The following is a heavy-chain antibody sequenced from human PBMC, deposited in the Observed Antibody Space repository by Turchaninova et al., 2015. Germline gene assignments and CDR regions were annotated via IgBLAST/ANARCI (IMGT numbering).Heavy chain of an antibody. CDR2: LYWDDDK. Sequence: QITLKASGPTLVKPTQTLTLTCAFSGFSLSTNGVGVGWIRQPPGTALEWLSILYWDDDKPYRPSLKSRLNVTKNTSKNQVVLTMTNRDPVDTATYYCAHSGQEFTSSSCSFDPWGQGTLVIVSS. D-gene: IGHD3-10*01. CDR3: AHSGQEFTSSSCSFDP. V-gene: IGHV2-5*02. J-gene: IGHJ5*02. CDR1: GFSLSTNGVG.